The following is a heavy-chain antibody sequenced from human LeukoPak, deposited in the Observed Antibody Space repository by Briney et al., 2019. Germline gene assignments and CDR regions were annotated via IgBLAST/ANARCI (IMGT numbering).Heavy chain of an antibody. Sequence: GASVKVSCKASGYTFTSYGISWVRQAAGQGLEWMGWINPNSGGTNYAQKFQGRVTMNRDTSISTAYMELSRLRSDDTAVYYCARTPRYCSGGSCYYFDYWGQGTLVTVSS. J-gene: IGHJ4*02. CDR2: INPNSGGT. CDR1: GYTFTSYG. D-gene: IGHD2-15*01. V-gene: IGHV1-2*02. CDR3: ARTPRYCSGGSCYYFDY.